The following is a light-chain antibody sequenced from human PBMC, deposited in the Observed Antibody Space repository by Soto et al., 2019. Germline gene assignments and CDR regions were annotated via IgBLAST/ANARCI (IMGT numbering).Light chain of an antibody. CDR3: QQRSNSPPLT. Sequence: EIVLTQSPGTLSLSPGERATLSCRASQKISSYLAWYQQKPGQAPRLLIYDASNRATGIPARFSGSGSGTAFTLTISSLEPEDFAVYYCQQRSNSPPLTFGGGTKVEIK. CDR2: DAS. J-gene: IGKJ4*01. CDR1: QKISSY. V-gene: IGKV3-11*01.